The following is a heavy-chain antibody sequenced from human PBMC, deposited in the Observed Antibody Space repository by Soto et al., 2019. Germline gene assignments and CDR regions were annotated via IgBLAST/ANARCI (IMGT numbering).Heavy chain of an antibody. V-gene: IGHV1-69*08. CDR3: ARDDYVGEVGLGINWFDP. J-gene: IGHJ5*02. Sequence: QVQLVQSGAEVQKPGSSVKVSCKASGGTFSSYTISWVRQAPGQGLEWMGRIIPILGIANYAQKFQGRVTITADKSTSTAYMELSSLRSEDTAVYYCARDDYVGEVGLGINWFDPWGQGTLVTVSS. CDR1: GGTFSSYT. CDR2: IIPILGIA. D-gene: IGHD3-10*01.